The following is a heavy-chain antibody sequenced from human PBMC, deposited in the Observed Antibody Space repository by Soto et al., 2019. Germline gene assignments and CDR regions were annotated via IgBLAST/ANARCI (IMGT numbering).Heavy chain of an antibody. J-gene: IGHJ6*02. D-gene: IGHD6-13*01. V-gene: IGHV1-24*01. Sequence: ASVKVSCKVSGYTLTELSMHWVRQAPGKGLEWMGGFDPEDGETIYAQKFQGRVTMTEDTSTDTAYMELSSLRSEDTAVYYCARGGVTIAAAGPRGYYYYGMDVWGQGTTVTVSS. CDR3: ARGGVTIAAAGPRGYYYYGMDV. CDR1: GYTLTELS. CDR2: FDPEDGET.